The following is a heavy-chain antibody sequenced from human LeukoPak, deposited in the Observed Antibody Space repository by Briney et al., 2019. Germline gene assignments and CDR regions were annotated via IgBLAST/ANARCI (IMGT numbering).Heavy chain of an antibody. V-gene: IGHV1-69*13. J-gene: IGHJ4*02. CDR3: ASSRVVTAIGYYFDY. CDR1: GGTFSSYA. Sequence: SVKVSCKASGGTFSSYAISWVRQAPGQGLEWMGGIIPIFGTANYAQKFQGRVTITADESTSTAYMELSSLRSEDTAEYYCASSRVVTAIGYYFDYWGQGTLVTVSS. D-gene: IGHD2-21*02. CDR2: IIPIFGTA.